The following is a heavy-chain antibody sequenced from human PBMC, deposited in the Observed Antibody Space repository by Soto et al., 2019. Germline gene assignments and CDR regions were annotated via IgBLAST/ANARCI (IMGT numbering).Heavy chain of an antibody. CDR1: GFTFSNAW. CDR2: IKSKTDGGTT. V-gene: IGHV3-15*01. Sequence: EVQLVESGGGLVKPGGSLRLSCAASGFTFSNAWMSWVRQAPGKGLEWVGRIKSKTDGGTTDYAAPGEGRFTISRDDSKHTLNLQMNRLKTEDTAVYYCTTDVGPRLFQVRGVSYYFDYWGQGTLVTVSS. J-gene: IGHJ4*02. CDR3: TTDVGPRLFQVRGVSYYFDY. D-gene: IGHD3-10*01.